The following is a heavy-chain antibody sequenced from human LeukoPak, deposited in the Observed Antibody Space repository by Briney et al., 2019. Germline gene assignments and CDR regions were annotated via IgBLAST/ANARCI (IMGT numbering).Heavy chain of an antibody. J-gene: IGHJ4*02. CDR1: GFTFTDYW. Sequence: GGSLRLSCTTSGFTFTDYWMTWVRQAPGKGLEWVTLISYDGSNKYYADSVKGRFTISRDNSKNTLYLQMNSLRAEDTAVYYCAKDYRPHDFWSGLVDYWGQGTLVTVSS. CDR3: AKDYRPHDFWSGLVDY. V-gene: IGHV3-30*18. D-gene: IGHD3-3*01. CDR2: ISYDGSNK.